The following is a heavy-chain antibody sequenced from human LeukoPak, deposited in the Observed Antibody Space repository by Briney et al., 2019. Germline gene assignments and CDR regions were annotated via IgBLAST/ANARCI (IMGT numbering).Heavy chain of an antibody. J-gene: IGHJ4*02. V-gene: IGHV3-23*01. D-gene: IGHD3-22*01. Sequence: LSLPCTVSGGSISSSSYYWGWIRRSPGKGLEWVSAISGSGGSTYHADSVKGRFTISRDNSKNTLYLQMNSLRAEDTAVYYCAKDIGTYYYDSSGYYYFDYWGQGTLVTVSS. CDR1: GGSISSSSYY. CDR3: AKDIGTYYYDSSGYYYFDY. CDR2: ISGSGGST.